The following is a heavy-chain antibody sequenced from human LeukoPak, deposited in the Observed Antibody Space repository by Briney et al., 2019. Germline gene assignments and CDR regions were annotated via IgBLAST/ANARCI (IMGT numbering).Heavy chain of an antibody. D-gene: IGHD1-14*01. J-gene: IGHJ4*02. CDR1: SDSISGSSFY. V-gene: IGHV4-39*07. CDR2: IYYTGTT. Sequence: TSDTLSLTCTSSSDSISGSSFYWSWIRQPPGKGLEWIGSIYYTGTTYYNPSLKSRLTMSVDTSKDQFSLKLRSVTAADTAVYYCTMGTGFWGQGILVIVSS. CDR3: TMGTGF.